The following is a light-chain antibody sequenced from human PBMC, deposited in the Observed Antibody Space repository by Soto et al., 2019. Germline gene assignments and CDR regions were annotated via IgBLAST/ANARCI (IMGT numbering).Light chain of an antibody. J-gene: IGKJ1*01. CDR1: QSVSIL. CDR2: GAT. CDR3: QQYNNWPRT. V-gene: IGKV3-15*01. Sequence: EIVLTQSPATLSLSAGERPTLSCKASQSVSILLAWYKQTPGQAPRLLIHGATTRATGIPARFSGSGAGTEFTLTISSLKSEDFAVYYCQQYNNWPRTFGQGTKVDIK.